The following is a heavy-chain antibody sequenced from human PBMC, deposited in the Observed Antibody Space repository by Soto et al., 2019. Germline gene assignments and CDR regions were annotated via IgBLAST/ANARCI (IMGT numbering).Heavy chain of an antibody. Sequence: QVQLQESGPGLVKPSQTLSLTCTVSGGSISSGGYYWSWIRQHPGNGLECIGYIYYSGSTYDNPSLKSRVTISVDTSKNQFSLKLSSVTAADTAVYYCARDQRTGTSDSYYMDVWCKGTTVTVSS. V-gene: IGHV4-31*03. CDR1: GGSISSGGYY. D-gene: IGHD1-1*01. J-gene: IGHJ6*03. CDR2: IYYSGST. CDR3: ARDQRTGTSDSYYMDV.